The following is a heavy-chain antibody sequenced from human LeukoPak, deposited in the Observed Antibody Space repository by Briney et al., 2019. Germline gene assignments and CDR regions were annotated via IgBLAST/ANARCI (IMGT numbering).Heavy chain of an antibody. J-gene: IGHJ4*02. CDR3: ARDVYDSSGYLGY. V-gene: IGHV4-39*07. D-gene: IGHD3-22*01. CDR2: IHYSGST. Sequence: PSETLSLTCTVSGGSISSSSYYWGWIRQPPGKGLEWIGSIHYSGSTYYNPSLKSRVTISVDTSKNQFSLKLSSVTAADTAVYSCARDVYDSSGYLGYWGQGTLVTVSS. CDR1: GGSISSSSYY.